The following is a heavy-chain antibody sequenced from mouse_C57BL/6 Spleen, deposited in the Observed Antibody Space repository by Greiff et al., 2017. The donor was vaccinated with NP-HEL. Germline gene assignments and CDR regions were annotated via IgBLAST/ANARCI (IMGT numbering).Heavy chain of an antibody. CDR2: ISYDGSN. CDR3: ARDNDGYYGYAMDY. CDR1: GYSITSGYY. V-gene: IGHV3-6*01. J-gene: IGHJ4*01. Sequence: VQLKESGPGLVKPSQSLSLTCSVTGYSITSGYYWNWIRQFPGNKLEWMGYISYDGSNNYNPSLKNRISITRDTSKNQFFLKLNSVTTEDTATYYCARDNDGYYGYAMDYWGQGTSVTVSS. D-gene: IGHD2-3*01.